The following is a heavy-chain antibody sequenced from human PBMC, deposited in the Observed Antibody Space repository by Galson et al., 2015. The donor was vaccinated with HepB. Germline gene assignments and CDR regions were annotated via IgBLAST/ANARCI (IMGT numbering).Heavy chain of an antibody. J-gene: IGHJ4*02. D-gene: IGHD3-3*01. CDR1: GFTFRRFA. V-gene: IGHV3-33*01. CDR2: IWFDGGNR. CDR3: ARDDDQFRVESGSYYFDN. Sequence: SLRLSCAASGFTFRRFAMHWVRQAPGKGLEWLATIWFDGGNRYYADSVKGRFTVSRDNSKNMLFLQMSSLRVEDTAIYYCARDDDQFRVESGSYYFDNWGQGVLVTVSS.